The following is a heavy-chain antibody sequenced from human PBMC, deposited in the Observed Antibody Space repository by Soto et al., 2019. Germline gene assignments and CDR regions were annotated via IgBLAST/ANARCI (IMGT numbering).Heavy chain of an antibody. Sequence: PGGSLRLSCAASGFTFRSYAMNWVRQAPGKGLEWVSVISGGSTTTYYADSVKGRFTISRDNSKNTLYLQMNSLRAEDTAVYYCAKGGETTITRFDSWGLGTLVTVSS. V-gene: IGHV3-23*01. CDR3: AKGGETTITRFDS. D-gene: IGHD4-4*01. J-gene: IGHJ4*02. CDR1: GFTFRSYA. CDR2: ISGGSTTT.